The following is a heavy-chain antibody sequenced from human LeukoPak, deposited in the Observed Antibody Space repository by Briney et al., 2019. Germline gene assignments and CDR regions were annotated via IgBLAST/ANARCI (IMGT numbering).Heavy chain of an antibody. J-gene: IGHJ4*02. CDR3: ASESGYTALFDY. CDR1: GYTFTVYY. V-gene: IGHV1-2*06. D-gene: IGHD3-22*01. CDR2: INPNSGGT. Sequence: GASVKVSCKASGYTFTVYYMHWVRQAPGQGLEWMGRINPNSGGTNYAQKFQGRVTMTRDTSISTAYMELSRLRSDDTAVYYCASESGYTALFDYWGQGTLVTVSS.